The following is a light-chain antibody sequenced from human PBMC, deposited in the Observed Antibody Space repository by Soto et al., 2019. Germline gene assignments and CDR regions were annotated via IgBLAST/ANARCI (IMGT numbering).Light chain of an antibody. J-gene: IGLJ2*01. Sequence: QYVLTQPPSASGTPGQRVTISCSGSRYNIGSNTVSWYQQVPGTAPRLLLYRNNLRPSGVPDRFSGSKSDTSASLAISGLQSDDEADYYCAAWDDSQNGYVVFGGGTKLTVL. V-gene: IGLV1-44*01. CDR1: RYNIGSNT. CDR2: RNN. CDR3: AAWDDSQNGYVV.